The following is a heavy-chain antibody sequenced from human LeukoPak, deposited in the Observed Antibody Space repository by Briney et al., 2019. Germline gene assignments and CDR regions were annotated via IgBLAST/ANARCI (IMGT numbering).Heavy chain of an antibody. CDR2: INPNSGGT. J-gene: IGHJ4*02. CDR3: AREYVYSSSCVGY. Sequence: ASVKVSCKASGYTFTGYYMHWVRQAPGQGLEWMGWINPNSGGTNYAQKFQGRVTMTRDTSISTAYMELSRLRSDDTAVYYCAREYVYSSSCVGYWGQGTLVTVSS. CDR1: GYTFTGYY. D-gene: IGHD6-13*01. V-gene: IGHV1-2*02.